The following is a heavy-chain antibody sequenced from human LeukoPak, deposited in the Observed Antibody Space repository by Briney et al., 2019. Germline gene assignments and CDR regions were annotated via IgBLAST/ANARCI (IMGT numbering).Heavy chain of an antibody. Sequence: SETLSLTCTVSGGSISSYYWSWIRQPPGKGLEWIGYIYYSGSTNYNPSFKSRVTISVDTSKNQFSLKLSSVTAADTAVYYCARMEYYYDSSGYYSHWGQGTLVTVSS. CDR2: IYYSGST. CDR1: GGSISSYY. V-gene: IGHV4-59*01. J-gene: IGHJ4*02. D-gene: IGHD3-22*01. CDR3: ARMEYYYDSSGYYSH.